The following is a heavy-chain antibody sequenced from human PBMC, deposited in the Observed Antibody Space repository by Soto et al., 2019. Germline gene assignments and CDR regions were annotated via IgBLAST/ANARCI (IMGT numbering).Heavy chain of an antibody. V-gene: IGHV1-8*01. CDR3: ARRKERSGPYYLDY. CDR1: GYTFATYD. Sequence: QVQLVQSGAEVKKPGASVKVSCKASGYTFATYDIAWVRQATGQGLEWMGWMNPNTGNTGYAHAFRGRVTMTKNTTITTAYMELSSLRDEDTAVYFDARRKERSGPYYLDYWGQGTLVTVSS. D-gene: IGHD6-25*01. J-gene: IGHJ4*02. CDR2: MNPNTGNT.